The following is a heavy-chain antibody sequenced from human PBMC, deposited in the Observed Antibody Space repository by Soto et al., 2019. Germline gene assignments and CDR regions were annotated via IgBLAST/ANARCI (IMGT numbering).Heavy chain of an antibody. Sequence: QVQLVESGGGVVQPGRSLRLSCAASGFTFSSHGMHWVRQAPGKGLEWVASIWSDGSNKYSADSVKGRFTISRDNSKNTLYLQMESLRAEDTAVYYCARDGSNKPGFYYGMDAWGQGTTVSVSS. CDR3: ARDGSNKPGFYYGMDA. J-gene: IGHJ6*02. D-gene: IGHD4-4*01. CDR1: GFTFSSHG. CDR2: IWSDGSNK. V-gene: IGHV3-33*01.